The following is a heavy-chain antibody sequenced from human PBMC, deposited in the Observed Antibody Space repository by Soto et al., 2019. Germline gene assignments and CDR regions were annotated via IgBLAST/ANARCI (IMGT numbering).Heavy chain of an antibody. CDR3: ARGNQYYYGSGSYYNNWFDT. V-gene: IGHV4-34*01. CDR1: GGSFSGYY. CDR2: INHSGST. D-gene: IGHD3-10*01. J-gene: IGHJ5*02. Sequence: SETLSLTCAVYGGSFSGYYWSWIRQPPGKGLEWIGEINHSGSTNYNPSLKSRVTISVDTSKNQFSLKLSSVTAADTAVYYCARGNQYYYGSGSYYNNWFDTWGQGTLVTVSS.